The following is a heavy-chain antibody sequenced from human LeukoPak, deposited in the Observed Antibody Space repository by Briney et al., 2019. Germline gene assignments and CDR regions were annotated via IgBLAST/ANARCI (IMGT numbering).Heavy chain of an antibody. CDR2: ISGIGGST. CDR1: GFTFSTYA. Sequence: GGSLRLSCAASGFTFSTYAMNWVRQAPGKGLGCVSSISGIGGSTYYADSGKGRFTLSRDNSRNTLYLQMNSLRVEGTAVYYCAKVSYGATVTTNDWGQGTLVTVSS. J-gene: IGHJ4*02. V-gene: IGHV3-23*01. D-gene: IGHD4-17*01. CDR3: AKVSYGATVTTND.